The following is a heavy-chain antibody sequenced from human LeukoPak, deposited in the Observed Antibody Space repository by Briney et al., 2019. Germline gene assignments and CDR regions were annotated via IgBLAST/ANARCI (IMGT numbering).Heavy chain of an antibody. CDR2: IHTSSDYV. V-gene: IGHV3-21*01. D-gene: IGHD3-3*01. CDR3: TRKSAPFDL. CDR1: GFTFSDYT. Sequence: GGSLRLSCAASGFTFSDYTMNWVRQTPGLAPEWVSSIHTSSDYVYYADSVKGRFISSRDNAKNSLYLQMNSLQVEDTGVYYCTRKSAPFDLWGQGILVTVSS. J-gene: IGHJ4*02.